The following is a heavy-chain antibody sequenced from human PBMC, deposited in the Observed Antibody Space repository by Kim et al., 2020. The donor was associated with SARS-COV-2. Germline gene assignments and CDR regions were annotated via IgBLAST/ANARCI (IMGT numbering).Heavy chain of an antibody. CDR3: AGSTQYGMDV. J-gene: IGHJ6*02. Sequence: ASVKVSCKASGYTFTSYYMHWVRQAPGQGLEWMGIINPSGGSTTYARNFQGRVTMTRDMSTSTVYVELSSLRSEDTAAYYCAGSTQYGMDVWGQGTTVTVSS. V-gene: IGHV1-46*01. CDR1: GYTFTSYY. CDR2: INPSGGST.